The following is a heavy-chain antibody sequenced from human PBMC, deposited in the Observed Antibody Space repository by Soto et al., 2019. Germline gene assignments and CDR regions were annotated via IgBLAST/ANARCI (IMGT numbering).Heavy chain of an antibody. CDR3: ARLLEYYYGMDV. Sequence: ALVKRSCKVSGYSLSRYDILWVRLAHGQRLEWMGWINAGNGNTKYSQKFQGRVTITRDTSASTAYMELSSLRSEDTAVYYCARLLEYYYGMDVWGQGTTVTVSS. V-gene: IGHV1-3*01. CDR1: GYSLSRYD. CDR2: INAGNGNT. J-gene: IGHJ6*02.